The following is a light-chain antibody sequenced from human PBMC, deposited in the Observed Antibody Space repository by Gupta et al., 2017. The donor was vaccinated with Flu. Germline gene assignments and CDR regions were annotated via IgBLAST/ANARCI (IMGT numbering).Light chain of an antibody. J-gene: IGLJ2*01. CDR2: EVT. Sequence: QSALTQPASVSGSPGQSITISCTGTNSDVGTYNLVSWYRQHPGKAPKLLIYEVTKRPSGISDRFSGSRSGNTASLTISGLQNEDEADYYCCSYAGSRTFALFGGGTKLTVL. V-gene: IGLV2-23*02. CDR3: CSYAGSRTFAL. CDR1: NSDVGTYNL.